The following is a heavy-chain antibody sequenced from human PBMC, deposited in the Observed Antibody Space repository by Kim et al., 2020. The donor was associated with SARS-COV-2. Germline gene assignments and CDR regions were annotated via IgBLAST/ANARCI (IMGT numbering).Heavy chain of an antibody. CDR1: GYTLTELS. J-gene: IGHJ2*01. Sequence: ASVKVSCKVSGYTLTELSMHWVRQAPGKGLEWMGGFDPEDGETIYAQKFQGRVTMTEDTSTDTAYMELSSLRSEDTAVYYCATGLTSIAAAGIADWYFDLWSRGTLVTVSS. CDR3: ATGLTSIAAAGIADWYFDL. CDR2: FDPEDGET. V-gene: IGHV1-24*01. D-gene: IGHD6-13*01.